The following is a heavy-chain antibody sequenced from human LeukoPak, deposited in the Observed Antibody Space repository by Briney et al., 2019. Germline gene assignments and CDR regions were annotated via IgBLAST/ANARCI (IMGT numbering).Heavy chain of an antibody. Sequence: PGGSLRLSCAASGFTFSTYSMNWVRQAPGKGLEWVSSISSSSTYIYYADSVEGRFTISRDNAKNSLYLQMNSLRAEDTAVYYCGTWTTVASYFDYWGQGTLVTVSS. D-gene: IGHD4-17*01. CDR1: GFTFSTYS. J-gene: IGHJ4*02. CDR2: ISSSSTYI. V-gene: IGHV3-21*06. CDR3: GTWTTVASYFDY.